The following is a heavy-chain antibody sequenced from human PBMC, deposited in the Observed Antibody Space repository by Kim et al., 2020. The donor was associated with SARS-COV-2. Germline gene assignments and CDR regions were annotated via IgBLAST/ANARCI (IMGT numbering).Heavy chain of an antibody. J-gene: IGHJ3*02. Sequence: GGSLRLSCAASGFSFRNYEMNWVRQAPGKGLEWVSFISIAGNTYYADSVKGRFTISRDNAKNSLYLQMNSLRAEDTAVYYCVREVNVTPDAFDIWGQGTMVSVSS. CDR2: ISIAGNT. V-gene: IGHV3-48*03. CDR1: GFSFRNYE. CDR3: VREVNVTPDAFDI. D-gene: IGHD2-15*01.